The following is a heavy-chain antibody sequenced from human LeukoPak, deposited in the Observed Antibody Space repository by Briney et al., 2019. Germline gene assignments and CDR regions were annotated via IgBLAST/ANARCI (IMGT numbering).Heavy chain of an antibody. V-gene: IGHV3-7*01. J-gene: IGHJ4*02. Sequence: GGSPRLSCAASGFSFSTYWMSWVRQTPAKGLEFVANIDQGGSVRNYMDSLKGRCTISRDNAKKSLYLEINSLRADDTAVYYCARDPESSSFDLWGRGALVTVSS. CDR3: ARDPESSSFDL. D-gene: IGHD6-13*01. CDR2: IDQGGSVR. CDR1: GFSFSTYW.